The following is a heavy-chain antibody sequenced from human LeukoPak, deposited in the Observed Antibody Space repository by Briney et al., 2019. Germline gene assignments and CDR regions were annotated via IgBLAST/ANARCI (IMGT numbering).Heavy chain of an antibody. CDR1: GGSFSGYY. Sequence: SETLSLTCAVYGGSFSGYYWSWIRQPPGKGLEWIGEINHSGSTNYNPSLKSRVTISVDTSKNQFSLKLSSVTAADTAVYYCARALYSSSPIGYWGQGTLVTVSS. V-gene: IGHV4-34*01. CDR3: ARALYSSSPIGY. J-gene: IGHJ4*02. CDR2: INHSGST. D-gene: IGHD6-13*01.